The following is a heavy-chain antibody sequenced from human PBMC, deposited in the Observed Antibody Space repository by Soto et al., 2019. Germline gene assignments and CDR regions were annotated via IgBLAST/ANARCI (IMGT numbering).Heavy chain of an antibody. Sequence: ESRNIACTVSGYSFTSYWISWVRQMPGKGLEWMGRIDPSDSYTNYSPSFQGHVTISADKSISTAYLQWSSLKASDTAMYYCASPHLLYRTRCDRRMDVWGQGITVTFAS. D-gene: IGHD2-2*01. CDR2: IDPSDSYT. CDR1: GYSFTSYW. V-gene: IGHV5-10-1*01. J-gene: IGHJ6*02. CDR3: ASPHLLYRTRCDRRMDV.